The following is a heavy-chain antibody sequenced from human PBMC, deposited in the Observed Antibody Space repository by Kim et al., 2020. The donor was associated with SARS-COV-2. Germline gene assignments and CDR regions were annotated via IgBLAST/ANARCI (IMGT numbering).Heavy chain of an antibody. Sequence: SETLSLTCTVSGGSISSSSYYWGWIRQPPGKGLEWIGSIYYSGSTYYNPSLKSRVTISVDTSKNQFSLKLSSVTAADTAVYYCARPHNSLSGYYRYWGQGTLVTVSS. J-gene: IGHJ4*02. CDR3: ARPHNSLSGYYRY. CDR2: IYYSGST. D-gene: IGHD3-3*01. V-gene: IGHV4-39*01. CDR1: GGSISSSSYY.